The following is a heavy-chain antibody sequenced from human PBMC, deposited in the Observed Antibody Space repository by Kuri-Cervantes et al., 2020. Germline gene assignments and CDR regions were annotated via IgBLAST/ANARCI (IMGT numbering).Heavy chain of an antibody. J-gene: IGHJ6*02. V-gene: IGHV1-2*02. Sequence: ASVKVSCKASGYTFTGYYMHWVRQAPGQGLEWMGWINPNSGGTNYAQKLQGRVTMTTDTSTSTAYMELRSLRSDDTAVYYCARVGNAGGIAAAGGGVDVWGQGTTVTVSS. CDR2: INPNSGGT. CDR3: ARVGNAGGIAAAGGGVDV. CDR1: GYTFTGYY. D-gene: IGHD6-13*01.